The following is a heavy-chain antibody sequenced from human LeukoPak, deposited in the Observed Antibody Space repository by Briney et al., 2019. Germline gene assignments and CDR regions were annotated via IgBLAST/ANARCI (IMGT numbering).Heavy chain of an antibody. CDR3: ARVSISLFGVVTAHFDS. D-gene: IGHD3-3*01. CDR2: INLSGST. CDR1: GGSFSGSY. V-gene: IGHV4-34*01. Sequence: SETLSLTCGVSGGSFSGSYWGWIRQPPGKGLEWIGDINLSGSTNYNSSLTSRVTISLDTSKNQFSLNLRSVTTADTAVYYCARVSISLFGVVTAHFDSWGQGTLVAVSS. J-gene: IGHJ4*02.